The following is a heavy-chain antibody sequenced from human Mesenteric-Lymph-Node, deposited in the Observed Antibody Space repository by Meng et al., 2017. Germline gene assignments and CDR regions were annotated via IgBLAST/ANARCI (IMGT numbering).Heavy chain of an antibody. CDR2: IYYSGST. J-gene: IGHJ5*02. CDR3: ARHSSSSRGWFDP. CDR1: GGSISSSSYY. D-gene: IGHD6-6*01. Sequence: SETLSLTCTVSGGSISSSSYYWGWIRQPPGKGLEWIGSIYYSGSTYYNPSLKSRVTISVDTSKTQFSLKLRSVTAADTAVYYCARHSSSSRGWFDPWGQGTLVTVSS. V-gene: IGHV4-39*07.